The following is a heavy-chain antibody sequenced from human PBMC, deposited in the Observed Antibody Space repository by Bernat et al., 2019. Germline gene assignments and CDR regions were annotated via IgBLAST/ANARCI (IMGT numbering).Heavy chain of an antibody. Sequence: EVQLVQSGAEVKKPGESLKISCKGSGYIFTTYWIAWVRQMPGKGLEWMGSIYPGDSDTRYSPAFQGQVTISADKSISTAYLPWSSLKASDTAIYYCARHGPRAATNELDSWGQGTLVTVSS. CDR1: GYIFTTYW. V-gene: IGHV5-51*01. CDR3: ARHGPRAATNELDS. D-gene: IGHD2-15*01. J-gene: IGHJ4*02. CDR2: IYPGDSDT.